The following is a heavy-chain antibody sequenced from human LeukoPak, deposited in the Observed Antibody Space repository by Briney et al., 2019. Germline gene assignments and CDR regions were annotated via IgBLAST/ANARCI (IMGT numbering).Heavy chain of an antibody. CDR3: ASARITMVRGVIIRGAFDY. CDR2: VIPIFGTA. CDR1: GGTFSSYA. V-gene: IGHV1-69*05. Sequence: SVKVSCKASGGTFSSYAISWVRQAPGQGLEWMGGVIPIFGTANYAQKFQGRVTITTDESTSTAYMELSSLRSEDTAVYYCASARITMVRGVIIRGAFDYWGQGTLVTVSS. D-gene: IGHD3-10*01. J-gene: IGHJ4*02.